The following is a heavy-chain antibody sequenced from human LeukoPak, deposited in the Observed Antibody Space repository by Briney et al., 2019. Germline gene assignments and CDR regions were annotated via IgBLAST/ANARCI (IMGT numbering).Heavy chain of an antibody. Sequence: GASVKVSCKASGGTFSSYAISWVRQAPGQGLEWMGRIIPILGIANYAQKFQGRVTITADKSTSTAYMELSSLRSEDTAVYYCARGDYYDSSGYIDYWGQGTLVTVSS. CDR3: ARGDYYDSSGYIDY. D-gene: IGHD3-22*01. J-gene: IGHJ4*02. V-gene: IGHV1-69*04. CDR2: IIPILGIA. CDR1: GGTFSSYA.